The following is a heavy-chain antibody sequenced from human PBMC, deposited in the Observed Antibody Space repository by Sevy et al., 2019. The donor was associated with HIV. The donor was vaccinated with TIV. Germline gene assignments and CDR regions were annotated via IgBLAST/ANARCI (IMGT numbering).Heavy chain of an antibody. V-gene: IGHV4-34*01. J-gene: IGHJ6*02. CDR3: AREGLWFGDASGMDV. CDR1: GGSFSGYY. CDR2: INHSGST. Sequence: TLSLTCAVYGGSFSGYYWSWIRQPPGKGLEWIGEINHSGSTNYNPSLKSRVTISVDTSKNQFSLKLSSVTAADTAVYYCAREGLWFGDASGMDVWGQGTTVTVSS. D-gene: IGHD3-10*01.